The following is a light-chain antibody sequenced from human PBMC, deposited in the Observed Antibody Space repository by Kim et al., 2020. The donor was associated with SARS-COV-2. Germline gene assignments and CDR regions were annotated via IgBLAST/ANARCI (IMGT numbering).Light chain of an antibody. Sequence: DIQMTQSPFSLSASVGDRVTITCRTSQSISSHLNWYHQKPGRAPKLLISAASTLQGGVPSRFSGSGSETDFTLTISSLQPKDFATYFCQQSYITPFTFGPGTKVDLK. CDR2: AAS. CDR3: QQSYITPFT. J-gene: IGKJ3*01. CDR1: QSISSH. V-gene: IGKV1-39*01.